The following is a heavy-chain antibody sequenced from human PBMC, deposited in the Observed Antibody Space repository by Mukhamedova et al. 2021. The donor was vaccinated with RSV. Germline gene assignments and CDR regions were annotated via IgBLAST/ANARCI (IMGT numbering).Heavy chain of an antibody. V-gene: IGHV1-69*01. CDR3: ARMNDDSSGYYYFWFDP. CDR2: IIPIFGTA. J-gene: IGHJ5*02. Sequence: GLEWMGGIIPIFGTANYAQKFQGRVTITADESTSTAYMELSSLRSEDTAVYYCARMNDDSSGYYYFWFDPWGQGTLVTVSP. D-gene: IGHD3-22*01.